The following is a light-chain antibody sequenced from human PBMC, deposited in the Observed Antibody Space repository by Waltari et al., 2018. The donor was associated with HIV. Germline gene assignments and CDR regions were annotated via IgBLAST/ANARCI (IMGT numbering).Light chain of an antibody. V-gene: IGKV1-5*03. Sequence: DIQMTQSPSALSASVGDRVTITCRASQSISNWLAWYQQKSGKAPKLLIYKASTLESGVPSRFSGSGFGIEFTLTINSLQPDDFATYYCQQYNTYRTFGQGTKVDI. CDR3: QQYNTYRT. J-gene: IGKJ1*01. CDR2: KAS. CDR1: QSISNW.